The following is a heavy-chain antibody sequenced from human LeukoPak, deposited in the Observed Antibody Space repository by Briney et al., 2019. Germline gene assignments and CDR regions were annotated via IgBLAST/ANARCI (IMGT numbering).Heavy chain of an antibody. Sequence: SSVKVSCKASRYTFTSYGISWVRQAAGQGREGMGWISAYNGKTNHAQNLQGRVTMTTETSTSIAYMELRGLSSDDTAWYYCASGIALLAHSFDYWGQGTLVTVSS. J-gene: IGHJ4*02. D-gene: IGHD6-13*01. V-gene: IGHV1-18*01. CDR2: ISAYNGKT. CDR3: ASGIALLAHSFDY. CDR1: RYTFTSYG.